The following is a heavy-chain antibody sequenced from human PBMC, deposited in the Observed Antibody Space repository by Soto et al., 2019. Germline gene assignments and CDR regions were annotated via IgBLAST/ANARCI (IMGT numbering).Heavy chain of an antibody. CDR1: GSSMIGYY. Sequence: SETLSLTCTSSGSSMIGYYCTWILQSPERVLEWIGYIHYIGSANYNPSLNSRLNMSVDRSKSQFSMKLASVTAAETAVYYCARGVGGSGLNWFDPWGQGTLVTVSS. J-gene: IGHJ5*02. V-gene: IGHV4-59*12. D-gene: IGHD6-19*01. CDR2: IHYIGSA. CDR3: ARGVGGSGLNWFDP.